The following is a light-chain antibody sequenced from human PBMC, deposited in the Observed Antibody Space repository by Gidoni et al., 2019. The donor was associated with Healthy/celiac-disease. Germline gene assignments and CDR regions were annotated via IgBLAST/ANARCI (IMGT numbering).Light chain of an antibody. J-gene: IGLJ3*02. V-gene: IGLV1-40*01. CDR2: GNS. CDR3: QSYDSSLSGSGV. CDR1: ISNIGAGYD. Sequence: QSVLTQPPSVSAAPGQSVTISCTGSISNIGAGYDVHWYQQLPGTAPKLLIYGNSNRPSGVPDRFSGSKSGTSASLAITGLQAEDEADYYCQSYDSSLSGSGVFGGGTKLTVL.